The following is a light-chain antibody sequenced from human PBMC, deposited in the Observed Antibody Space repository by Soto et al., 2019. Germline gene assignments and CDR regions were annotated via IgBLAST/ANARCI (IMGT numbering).Light chain of an antibody. J-gene: IGKJ1*01. V-gene: IGKV3-20*01. CDR3: QQDGSSPWT. Sequence: IVLTQSPGTLSLSPGERATLSCRASQRVSSSYLAWYQQNPGQAPRHLIYGASSRATGIPDRFSGSEYGTDFTLTISRLEPEDFSVYYCQQDGSSPWTCVHGTKEESK. CDR2: GAS. CDR1: QRVSSSY.